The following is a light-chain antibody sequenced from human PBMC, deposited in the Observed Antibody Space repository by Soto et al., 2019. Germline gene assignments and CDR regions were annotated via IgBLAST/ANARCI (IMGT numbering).Light chain of an antibody. CDR2: GAS. V-gene: IGKV3-15*01. J-gene: IGKJ5*01. Sequence: EIVMTQSPATLSVSPGERATLSCRASQSVNINLAWYQQKPGQAPRLLIFGASSRANGIPVRFSGSGFGTEFTLTISSLQSEDFAVYYCQQYKNWPLFGQGTRLEIK. CDR1: QSVNIN. CDR3: QQYKNWPL.